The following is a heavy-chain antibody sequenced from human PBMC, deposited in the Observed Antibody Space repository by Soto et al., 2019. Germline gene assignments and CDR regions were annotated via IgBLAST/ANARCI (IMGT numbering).Heavy chain of an antibody. Sequence: EVQLVESGGGLVQPGGSLRLSCAASGFTFNSYSMNWVRQAPGKGPEWVSYISRDSANIYYAFSVKGRFTISRDNAKNSLSLQMNTLRDEDTTVYYCARSPHTAVAGTVFDYWGQGTQVTVSS. V-gene: IGHV3-48*02. CDR3: ARSPHTAVAGTVFDY. CDR1: GFTFNSYS. J-gene: IGHJ4*02. CDR2: ISRDSANI. D-gene: IGHD6-19*01.